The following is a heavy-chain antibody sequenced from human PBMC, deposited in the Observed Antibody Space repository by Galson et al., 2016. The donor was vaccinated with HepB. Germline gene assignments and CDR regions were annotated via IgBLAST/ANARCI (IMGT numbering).Heavy chain of an antibody. CDR1: GYNFTNYW. CDR2: IFPHDSDA. D-gene: IGHD4-17*01. CDR3: ARGRYGDLTFDY. V-gene: IGHV5-51*01. Sequence: QSGAEVKKPGESLKISCKGSGYNFTNYWIGWVRQMPGKGLEWMGIIFPHDSDARYSPSFQGLVTISADKSINTAHLLWSSLKASDTAIYYCARGRYGDLTFDYWGQGALVTVPS. J-gene: IGHJ4*02.